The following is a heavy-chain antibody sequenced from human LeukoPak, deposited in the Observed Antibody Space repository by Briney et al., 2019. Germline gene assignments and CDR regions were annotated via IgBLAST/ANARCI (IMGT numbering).Heavy chain of an antibody. CDR1: GYTFTGYY. D-gene: IGHD6-13*01. CDR3: AKVRGLIAAAGPLDY. J-gene: IGHJ4*02. V-gene: IGHV1-2*02. Sequence: GASVKVSCKASGYTFTGYYMHWVRQAPGQGLEWMGWINPNSGGTNYAQKFQGRVTMTRDTSISTAYMELSRLRSDDAAVYYCAKVRGLIAAAGPLDYWGQGTLVTVSS. CDR2: INPNSGGT.